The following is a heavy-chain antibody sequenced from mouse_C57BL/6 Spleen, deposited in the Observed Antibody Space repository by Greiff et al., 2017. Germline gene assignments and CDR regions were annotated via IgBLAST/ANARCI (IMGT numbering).Heavy chain of an antibody. CDR3: ARCGYYWYFDV. Sequence: EVNVVESGGGLVKPGGSLKLSCAASGFTFSDYGMHWVRQAPEKGLEWVAYISSGSSTIYYADTVKGRFTISRDNAKNTLFLQMTSLRSEDTAMYYCARCGYYWYFDVWGTGTTVTVSS. CDR2: ISSGSSTI. V-gene: IGHV5-17*01. CDR1: GFTFSDYG. J-gene: IGHJ1*03. D-gene: IGHD2-2*01.